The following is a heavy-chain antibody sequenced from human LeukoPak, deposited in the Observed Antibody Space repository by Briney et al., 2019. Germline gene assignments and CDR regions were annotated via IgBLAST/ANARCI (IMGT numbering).Heavy chain of an antibody. D-gene: IGHD5-24*01. CDR1: GFTFNNAW. V-gene: IGHV3-15*01. CDR3: TTEKVRDGNTLPGRALFDY. Sequence: KPGGSLRLSCTASGFTFNNAWMSWVRQAPGKGLEWVGRIKSKSDGGTTDYAAPVKGRFTISRDDSKNTLYLQMNSLKTEDTALYYCTTEKVRDGNTLPGRALFDYWGQGTLVTVSS. J-gene: IGHJ4*02. CDR2: IKSKSDGGTT.